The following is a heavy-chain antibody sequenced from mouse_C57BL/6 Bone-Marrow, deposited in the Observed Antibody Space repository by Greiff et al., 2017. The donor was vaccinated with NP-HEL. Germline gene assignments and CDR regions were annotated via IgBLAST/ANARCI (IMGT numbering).Heavy chain of an antibody. CDR2: ISGGGGNT. V-gene: IGHV5-9*01. CDR1: GFTFSSYT. Sequence: EVQVVESGGGLVKPGGSLKLSCAASGFTFSSYTMSWVRQTPEKRLEWVATISGGGGNTYYPDSVKGRFTISRDNAKNTLYLQMSSLRSEDTALYYCARGYYSNSLYAMDYWGQGTSVTVSS. J-gene: IGHJ4*01. CDR3: ARGYYSNSLYAMDY. D-gene: IGHD2-5*01.